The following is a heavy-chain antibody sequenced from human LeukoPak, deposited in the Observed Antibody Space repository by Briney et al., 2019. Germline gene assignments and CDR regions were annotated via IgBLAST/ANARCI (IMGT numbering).Heavy chain of an antibody. V-gene: IGHV3-7*03. CDR3: ARDCSSTSCQSDAFDI. J-gene: IGHJ3*02. Sequence: GGSLRLSCAASGFTFNSYWMSWVRQAQGKGLEWVANIKQDGSEKYYVDSVKGRFTISRDNAKNSLYLQMNSLRAEDTALYYCARDCSSTSCQSDAFDIWGQGTMVTVSS. CDR2: IKQDGSEK. CDR1: GFTFNSYW. D-gene: IGHD2-2*01.